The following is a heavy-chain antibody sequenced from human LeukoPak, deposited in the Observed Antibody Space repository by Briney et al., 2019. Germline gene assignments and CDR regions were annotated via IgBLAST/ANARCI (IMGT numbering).Heavy chain of an antibody. J-gene: IGHJ4*02. D-gene: IGHD6-6*01. CDR3: ARAGGDISSSQDLDY. CDR2: IYYSGST. V-gene: IGHV4-59*11. CDR1: GASISSHY. Sequence: SETLSLTCTVSGASISSHYWSWIRQPPGKGLEWIAYIYYSGSTNYNPSLKSRVTISVDTSKNQFSLKMISVTAADTAVYYCARAGGDISSSQDLDYWGQGTLVTVPS.